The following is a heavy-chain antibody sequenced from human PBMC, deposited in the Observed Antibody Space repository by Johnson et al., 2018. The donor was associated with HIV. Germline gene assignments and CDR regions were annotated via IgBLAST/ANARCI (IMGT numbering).Heavy chain of an antibody. CDR3: ARVLGDYAYHI. Sequence: VQLVESGGGLVQPGGSLRLSCAASGFKFSDYHMSWIRQAPGKGLEWVSYISGGGRTTYYADSVTGRFTISRDNAKNSLYLQMNSLRVEDTAVYYCARVLGDYAYHIWGQGTMVTVSS. V-gene: IGHV3-11*04. CDR2: ISGGGRTT. CDR1: GFKFSDYH. J-gene: IGHJ3*02. D-gene: IGHD4-17*01.